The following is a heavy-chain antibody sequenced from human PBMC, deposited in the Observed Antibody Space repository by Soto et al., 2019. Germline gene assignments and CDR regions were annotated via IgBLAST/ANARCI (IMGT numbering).Heavy chain of an antibody. V-gene: IGHV1-18*01. CDR1: GYTFTSYG. Sequence: QVQLVQSGAEVKKPGASVKVSCKASGYTFTSYGISWVRQAPGQGLEWMGGISAYNGNTNYAQKLQGRVTMTTDTSSSTAYRELRSLRSDATAVDYCARVVGGDRYYYGMDVWGQGTTVTVSS. J-gene: IGHJ6*02. D-gene: IGHD3-10*01. CDR3: ARVVGGDRYYYGMDV. CDR2: ISAYNGNT.